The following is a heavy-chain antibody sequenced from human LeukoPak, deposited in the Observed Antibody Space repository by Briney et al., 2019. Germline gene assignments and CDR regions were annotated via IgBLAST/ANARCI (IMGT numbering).Heavy chain of an antibody. CDR1: GFTFSNAW. Sequence: PGGSLRLSCAASGFTFSNAWMSWVRQAPGKGLEWVGRIKSKTDGGTTDYAAPVKGRFTISRDDSKNTLYLQMNSLKTEDTAVYYCTTTSSSWYTYYFDYWGQGTLVTVSS. V-gene: IGHV3-15*01. CDR2: IKSKTDGGTT. D-gene: IGHD6-13*01. CDR3: TTTSSSWYTYYFDY. J-gene: IGHJ4*02.